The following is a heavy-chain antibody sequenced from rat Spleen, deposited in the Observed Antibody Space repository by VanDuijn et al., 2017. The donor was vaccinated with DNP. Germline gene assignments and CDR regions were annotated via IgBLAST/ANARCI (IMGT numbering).Heavy chain of an antibody. CDR2: MWSDGNI. D-gene: IGHD1-10*01. Sequence: QVQLKESGPGLVQPSQTLSLTCTVSGFSLTSYHLHWVRQPPGNGLEWMGIMWSDGNISYNSALKSRLSISRDTSKSQVFLKMSRLQTEDTASYYCARDGEFITTSDYVMDAWGQGASVIVSS. CDR3: ARDGEFITTSDYVMDA. V-gene: IGHV2-32*01. J-gene: IGHJ4*01. CDR1: GFSLTSYH.